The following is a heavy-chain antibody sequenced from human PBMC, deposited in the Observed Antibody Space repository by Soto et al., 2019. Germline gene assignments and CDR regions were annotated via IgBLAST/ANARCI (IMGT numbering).Heavy chain of an antibody. D-gene: IGHD5-18*01. V-gene: IGHV4-31*03. Sequence: SETLSLTCTVSGGSISSGGYYWSWIRQHPGKGLEWIGYIYYSGSTYYNPSLKSRVTISVDTSKNQFSLKLSSVTAADMAVYYCARASFDTAMANYWGQGTLVTVYS. CDR3: ARASFDTAMANY. CDR1: GGSISSGGYY. CDR2: IYYSGST. J-gene: IGHJ4*02.